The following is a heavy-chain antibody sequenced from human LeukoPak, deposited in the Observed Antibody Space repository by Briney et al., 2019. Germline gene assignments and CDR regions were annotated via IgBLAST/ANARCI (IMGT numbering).Heavy chain of an antibody. CDR2: IDGSGGST. D-gene: IGHD5-12*01. J-gene: IGHJ4*02. Sequence: GGSLRLSCAASRFTFSSYAMSWFRQAPGRGLEWVSAIDGSGGSTYYADSVKGRFTISRDNSKNTLYLQMNSLRAEDTAIYYCAKDRRLPWDYFDSWGQGTLVTVSS. CDR3: AKDRRLPWDYFDS. V-gene: IGHV3-23*01. CDR1: RFTFSSYA.